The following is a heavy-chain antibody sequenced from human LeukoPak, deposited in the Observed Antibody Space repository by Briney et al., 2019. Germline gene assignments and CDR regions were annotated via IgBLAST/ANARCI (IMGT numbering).Heavy chain of an antibody. Sequence: PGGSLRLSCAASGFTFSTYSMSWVRQAPGKGLEWVADINQDGSEIHYVDSMKGRFIISRDNAKNSLYLQMNGLRGEDTAVYYCARPRAVTRVLDYWGQGTLVTVSS. CDR2: INQDGSEI. V-gene: IGHV3-7*01. D-gene: IGHD4-17*01. CDR1: GFTFSTYS. J-gene: IGHJ4*02. CDR3: ARPRAVTRVLDY.